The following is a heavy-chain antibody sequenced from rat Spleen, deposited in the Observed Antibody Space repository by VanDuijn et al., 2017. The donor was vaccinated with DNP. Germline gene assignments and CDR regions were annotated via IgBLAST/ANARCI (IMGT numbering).Heavy chain of an antibody. CDR3: ARRNGSSPFDY. CDR1: GFTFNNYW. J-gene: IGHJ2*01. Sequence: EVQLVESGGDLLQPGRSLKLSCVASGFTFNNYWMTWIRQVPGKGLEWVASITNSGGSTYYPDSVKGRFTISRDNAKNTLYLQMDSLRSEDTATYYCARRNGSSPFDYWGQGVVVTVSS. V-gene: IGHV5-31*01. CDR2: ITNSGGST. D-gene: IGHD1-3*01.